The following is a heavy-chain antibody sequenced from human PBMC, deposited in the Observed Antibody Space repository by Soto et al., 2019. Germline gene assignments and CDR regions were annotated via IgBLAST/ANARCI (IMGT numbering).Heavy chain of an antibody. CDR1: GGSPISNY. D-gene: IGHD4-17*01. V-gene: IGHV4-59*01. J-gene: IGHJ5*02. CDR2: ISDSGNT. Sequence: PSETLSLTCSVSGGSPISNYCICIRHPPFKWLEWIVCISDSGNTYYNPSLQSRVTISIDTSTNQFLLDLTSVTTADTAVYYCARVPTTVTHPKSPFLVDRDVKDESFAPWGQGTLVTVSS. CDR3: ARVPTTVTHPKSPFLVDRDVKDESFAP.